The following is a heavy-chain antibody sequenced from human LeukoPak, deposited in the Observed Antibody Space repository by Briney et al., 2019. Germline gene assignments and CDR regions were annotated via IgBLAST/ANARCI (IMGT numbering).Heavy chain of an antibody. V-gene: IGHV3-48*01. CDR2: ISSSSSTV. D-gene: IGHD4-17*01. CDR1: GFTFSSYS. Sequence: GGSLRLSCAASGFTFSSYSMNWVRQAPGKGLEWVSYISSSSSTVYYADSVKGRFTISRDNAKNSLYLQMNSLRAEDTAVYYCAKSVFYGDLDYWGQGTLVTVSS. J-gene: IGHJ4*02. CDR3: AKSVFYGDLDY.